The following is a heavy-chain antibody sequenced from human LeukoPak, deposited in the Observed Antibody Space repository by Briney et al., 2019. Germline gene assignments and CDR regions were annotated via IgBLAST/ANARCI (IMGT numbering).Heavy chain of an antibody. CDR1: GYTFTSYA. J-gene: IGHJ4*02. CDR2: ISAYNGNT. CDR3: AREGGPTGGAQDY. V-gene: IGHV1-18*01. Sequence: ASVKVSCKASGYTFTSYAISWVRQAPGQELEWMGWISAYNGNTHYAQKVQDRVTMATDTSTSTAYMELRSLRSDDTAVYYCAREGGPTGGAQDYWGQGTLVTVSS. D-gene: IGHD1-1*01.